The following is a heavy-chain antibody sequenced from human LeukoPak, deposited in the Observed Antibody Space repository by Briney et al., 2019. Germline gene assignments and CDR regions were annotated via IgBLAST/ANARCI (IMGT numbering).Heavy chain of an antibody. J-gene: IGHJ5*02. Sequence: PSETLSLTCTVSGGSISSGSYYWSWIRQPPGKGLEWIGYIYYSGSTNYNPSLKSRVTISVDTSKNQFSLKLSSVTAADTAVYYCARAKPVELNWFDPWGQGTLVTVSS. D-gene: IGHD4-23*01. CDR3: ARAKPVELNWFDP. V-gene: IGHV4-61*01. CDR2: IYYSGST. CDR1: GGSISSGSYY.